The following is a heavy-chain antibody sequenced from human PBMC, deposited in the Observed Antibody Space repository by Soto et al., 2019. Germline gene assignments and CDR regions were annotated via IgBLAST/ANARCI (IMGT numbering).Heavy chain of an antibody. CDR3: ANDLGDILTGYPVPWFAP. CDR2: ISGSGGST. CDR1: GFTFSSYA. Sequence: GGSLRLSCAASGFTFSSYAMSWVRQAPGKGLEWVSAISGSGGSTYYADSVKGRFTISRDNSKNTLYLQMNSLRAEDTDVYYCANDLGDILTGYPVPWFAPWGQGTLVTVSS. J-gene: IGHJ5*02. V-gene: IGHV3-23*01. D-gene: IGHD3-9*01.